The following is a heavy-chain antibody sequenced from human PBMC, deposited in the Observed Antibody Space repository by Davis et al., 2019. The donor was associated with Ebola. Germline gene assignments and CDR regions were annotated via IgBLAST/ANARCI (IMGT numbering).Heavy chain of an antibody. V-gene: IGHV3-48*04. Sequence: LGGSLRLSCAASGFTFSSYSMNWVRQAPGKGLEWVSYISSSSSTIYYADSVKGRFTISRDNAKNSLYLQMNSLRAEDTAVYYCARDRPLDFFFGDYYGMDVWGQGTTVTVSS. CDR2: ISSSSSTI. J-gene: IGHJ6*02. D-gene: IGHD3-16*01. CDR1: GFTFSSYS. CDR3: ARDRPLDFFFGDYYGMDV.